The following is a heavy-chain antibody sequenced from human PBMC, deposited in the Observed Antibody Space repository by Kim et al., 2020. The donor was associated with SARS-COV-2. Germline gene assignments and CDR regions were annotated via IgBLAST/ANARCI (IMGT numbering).Heavy chain of an antibody. J-gene: IGHJ3*02. V-gene: IGHV1-2*02. CDR2: PNSGGT. Sequence: PNSGGTNYAQKFQGRVTMTRDTSISTAYMELSRLRSDDTAVYYCARDTDIWGQGTMVTVSS. CDR3: ARDTDI.